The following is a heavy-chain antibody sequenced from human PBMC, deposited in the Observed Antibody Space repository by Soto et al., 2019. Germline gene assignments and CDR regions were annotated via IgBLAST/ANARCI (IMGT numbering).Heavy chain of an antibody. V-gene: IGHV3-33*01. D-gene: IGHD1-1*01. CDR2: IWYDGSNK. CDR3: ARERDGYNSNGAFDI. Sequence: PGGSLRLSCAASGFTFSSYGMHWVRQAPGKGLEWVAVIWYDGSNKYYADSVKGRFTISRDNSKNTLYLQMNSLRAEDTAVYYCARERDGYNSNGAFDIWGQGTMVTVSS. CDR1: GFTFSSYG. J-gene: IGHJ3*02.